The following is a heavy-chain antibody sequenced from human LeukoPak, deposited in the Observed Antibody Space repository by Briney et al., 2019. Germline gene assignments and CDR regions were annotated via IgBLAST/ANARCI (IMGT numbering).Heavy chain of an antibody. CDR2: IYYSGST. D-gene: IGHD5-12*01. J-gene: IGHJ6*03. Sequence: PSETLSLTCTVSGGSISSYYWGWIRQPPGKGLEWIGSIYYSGSTYYNPSLKSRVTISVDTSKNQFSLKLSSVTAADTAVYYCASRGGYDGYYYMDVWGKGTTVTVSS. V-gene: IGHV4-39*01. CDR3: ASRGGYDGYYYMDV. CDR1: GGSISSYY.